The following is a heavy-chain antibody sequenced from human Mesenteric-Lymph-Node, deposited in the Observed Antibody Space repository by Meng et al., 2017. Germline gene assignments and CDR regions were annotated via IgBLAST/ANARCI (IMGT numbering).Heavy chain of an antibody. Sequence: QVQLPGSGPGLVKPSQTLSLTCTVSGGSVSSGGYYWTWIRQHPGKGLEWIGEIPHRGSSAYNPSLKSRVSMSIDKSKNQFSLKLTSVTAADMAVYHCLRGSGGSVWGQGTLVTVSS. J-gene: IGHJ1*01. CDR1: GGSVSSGGYY. V-gene: IGHV4-31*09. CDR2: IPHRGSS. D-gene: IGHD3-10*01. CDR3: LRGSGGSV.